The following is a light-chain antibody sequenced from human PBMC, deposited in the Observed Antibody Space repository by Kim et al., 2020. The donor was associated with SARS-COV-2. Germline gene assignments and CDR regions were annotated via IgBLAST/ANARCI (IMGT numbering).Light chain of an antibody. CDR3: NSRDSNDYVV. J-gene: IGLJ2*01. Sequence: VALGQTVRITCQGDSLRSYYATWYHQKPGQAPKVVIYGKDNRPSGVPDRFSGSSSGNTAYLTITGTQAGDEADYYCNSRDSNDYVVFGGGTQLTVL. CDR2: GKD. CDR1: SLRSYY. V-gene: IGLV3-19*01.